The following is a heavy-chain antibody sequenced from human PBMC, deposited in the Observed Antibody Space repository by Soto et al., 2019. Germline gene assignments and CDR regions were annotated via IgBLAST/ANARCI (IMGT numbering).Heavy chain of an antibody. J-gene: IGHJ6*02. CDR1: GYTFTSYG. CDR2: ISAYNGNT. D-gene: IGHD2-2*01. V-gene: IGHV1-18*01. Sequence: ASVKVSCKAFGYTFTSYGISWVRQAPGQGLEWMGWISAYNGNTNFAQKLQGRVTMTTDTAANTAYMELRSLRSDDTAVYFCARDWSPAAVYYYGMDVWGQGTTVTVSS. CDR3: ARDWSPAAVYYYGMDV.